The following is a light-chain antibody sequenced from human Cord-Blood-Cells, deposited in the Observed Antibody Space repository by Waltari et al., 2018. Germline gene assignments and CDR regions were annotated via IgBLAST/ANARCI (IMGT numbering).Light chain of an antibody. CDR1: SGSLASNY. CDR2: EDN. V-gene: IGLV6-57*01. CDR3: QSYDSSNHVV. J-gene: IGLJ2*01. Sequence: NFMLTPPHSVSESPGKTVTISCTRSSGSLASNYVQWYQQPPGSSPTTVIYEDNQRPSGVPDRFSGSIDSSSNSASLTISGLKTEDEADYYCQSYDSSNHVVFGGGTKLTVL.